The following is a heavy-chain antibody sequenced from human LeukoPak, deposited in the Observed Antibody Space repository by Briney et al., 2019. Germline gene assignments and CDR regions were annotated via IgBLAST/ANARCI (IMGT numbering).Heavy chain of an antibody. D-gene: IGHD5-18*01. Sequence: SVKVSCKASGCTFSSYAISWVRPAPGQGLEWMGRIIPILGIANYAQKFQGRVTITADKSTSTAYMELSSLRSEDTAVYYCARDEYSYGPKTDYWGQGTLVTVSS. CDR2: IIPILGIA. CDR1: GCTFSSYA. V-gene: IGHV1-69*04. J-gene: IGHJ4*02. CDR3: ARDEYSYGPKTDY.